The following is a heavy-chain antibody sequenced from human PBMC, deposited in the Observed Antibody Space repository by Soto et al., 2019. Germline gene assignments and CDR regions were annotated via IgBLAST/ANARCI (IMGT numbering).Heavy chain of an antibody. V-gene: IGHV3-30*03. CDR1: GFTFSRYG. CDR3: AREDRANLNDFGDYEWFDP. CDR2: ISYDGGNT. Sequence: QVQLVESGGGVVQPGRSLRLSCAASGFTFSRYGMHWVRQGPAKRLEWVSFISYDGGNTDYVGSVKGRFTISRDNSKNPLYLQMRSLRAEDTAVYFCAREDRANLNDFGDYEWFDPWGQGTLVTVSS. J-gene: IGHJ5*02. D-gene: IGHD4-17*01.